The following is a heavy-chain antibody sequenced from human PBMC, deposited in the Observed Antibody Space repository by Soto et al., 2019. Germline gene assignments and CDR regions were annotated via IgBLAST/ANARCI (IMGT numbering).Heavy chain of an antibody. D-gene: IGHD2-15*01. CDR1: AYTFTNYA. J-gene: IGHJ4*02. CDR3: ATGLLGYCSGGSCYSDS. Sequence: QVQLVQSGAEVKKPGASVRVSCQTSAYTFTNYAVSWVRQAPGQGLEWMGWVSGDNGNTIYAQKFPGSVTMTSDTSTRKAYMELRSLRSDDTAVYYCATGLLGYCSGGSCYSDSWGQGTLVTVSS. V-gene: IGHV1-18*01. CDR2: VSGDNGNT.